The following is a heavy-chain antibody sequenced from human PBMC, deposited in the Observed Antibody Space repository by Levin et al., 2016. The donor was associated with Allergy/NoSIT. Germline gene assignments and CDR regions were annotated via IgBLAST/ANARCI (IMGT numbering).Heavy chain of an antibody. CDR3: ARSRLNYASGTLLR. Sequence: SVKVSCKASGYTFTSYGISWVRQAPAQGLEWMGGIIPVFGTPNYAQRFQGRVSITADESTSTVYMELNSLRSEDTAVYYCARSRLNYASGTLLRWGQGTLVTVSS. CDR1: GYTFTSYG. V-gene: IGHV1-69*13. D-gene: IGHD3-10*01. CDR2: IIPVFGTP. J-gene: IGHJ4*02.